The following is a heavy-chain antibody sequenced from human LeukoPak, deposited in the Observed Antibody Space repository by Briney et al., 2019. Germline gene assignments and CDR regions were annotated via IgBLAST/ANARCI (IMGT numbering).Heavy chain of an antibody. CDR2: IKQDGSKK. Sequence: GGSLRLSCAATGFTFSSYWMSWVRQAPGKGLEWVANIKQDGSKKYYVDSVKGRFTISRDNARNSLYLQMNSLRAEDTAVYYCARVGTAAAPRGDWFDPWGQGTLVTVSS. D-gene: IGHD6-13*01. CDR3: ARVGTAAAPRGDWFDP. CDR1: GFTFSSYW. J-gene: IGHJ5*02. V-gene: IGHV3-7*01.